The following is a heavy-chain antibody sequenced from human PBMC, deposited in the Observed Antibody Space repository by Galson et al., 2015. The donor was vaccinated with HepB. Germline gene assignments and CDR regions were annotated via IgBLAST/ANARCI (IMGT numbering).Heavy chain of an antibody. J-gene: IGHJ4*02. V-gene: IGHV3-15*01. Sequence: SLRLSCAASGFTFSNAWMSWVRQAPGKGLEWVGRIKSKTDGGTTDYAAPVKGRFTISRDDSKNTLYLQMNSLKTEDTAVYYCTTPPGSSYCSGGSCYPHFDYWGQGTLVTVSS. D-gene: IGHD2-15*01. CDR1: GFTFSNAW. CDR3: TTPPGSSYCSGGSCYPHFDY. CDR2: IKSKTDGGTT.